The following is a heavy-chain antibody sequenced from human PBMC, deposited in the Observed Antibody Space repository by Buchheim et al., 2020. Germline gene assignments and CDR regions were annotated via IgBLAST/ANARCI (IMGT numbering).Heavy chain of an antibody. CDR3: ARLDLVTGRAY. D-gene: IGHD3-9*01. Sequence: EVQLVDSGGGVVQPGGSLRLSCAVSGFSVGNNYMSWVRQAPGKGLEWVSLMYSVGTTFDADSVKGRFTISRGTFKNTVYLQMNTLRAEDTALYYCARLDLVTGRAYWGQGTL. V-gene: IGHV3-66*04. J-gene: IGHJ4*02. CDR1: GFSVGNNY. CDR2: MYSVGTT.